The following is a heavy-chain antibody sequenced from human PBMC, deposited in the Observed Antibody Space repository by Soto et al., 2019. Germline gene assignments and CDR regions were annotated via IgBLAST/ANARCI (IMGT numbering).Heavy chain of an antibody. D-gene: IGHD2-15*01. CDR3: ARDKIIGLFDY. J-gene: IGHJ4*02. V-gene: IGHV4-34*01. CDR2: ITHSGST. Sequence: QVQLQPWGAGLLKPSETLSLTCAVYGGSFRGYYWTWIRQPPGTGLEWIGEITHSGSTNYNPSLKSRVTISVDTSQIQFSLKLTSVTAADTAVYYCARDKIIGLFDYWGQGTLVTVAS. CDR1: GGSFRGYY.